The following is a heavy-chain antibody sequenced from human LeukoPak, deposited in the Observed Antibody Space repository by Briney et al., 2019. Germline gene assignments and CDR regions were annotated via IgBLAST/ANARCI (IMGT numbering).Heavy chain of an antibody. J-gene: IGHJ4*02. D-gene: IGHD3-10*01. CDR2: IYYSGST. CDR1: GGSISSYY. Sequence: MTSGTLSLTCTVSGGSISSYYWSWIRQPPGKGLEWIGYIYYSGSTNYNPSLKSRVTISVDTSKNQFSLKLSSVTAADTAVYYCARVGTYGSGSYLSWLDYWGQGTLVTVSS. CDR3: ARVGTYGSGSYLSWLDY. V-gene: IGHV4-59*01.